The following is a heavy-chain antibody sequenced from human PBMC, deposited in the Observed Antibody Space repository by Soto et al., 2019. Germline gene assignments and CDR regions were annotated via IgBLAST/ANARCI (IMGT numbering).Heavy chain of an antibody. CDR2: ISFDGNKK. CDR3: GRCSSTSCHLGADY. V-gene: IGHV3-30-3*01. Sequence: QVQLVESGGGVVQPGRSLRLSCAASGFTFSSYALHWVRQAPGRGLEWVALISFDGNKKYYANSVKGRFTISRDNSKNTLYLQMSSLRAEDTAVYYCGRCSSTSCHLGADYWGQGTLVTVSS. D-gene: IGHD2-2*01. CDR1: GFTFSSYA. J-gene: IGHJ4*02.